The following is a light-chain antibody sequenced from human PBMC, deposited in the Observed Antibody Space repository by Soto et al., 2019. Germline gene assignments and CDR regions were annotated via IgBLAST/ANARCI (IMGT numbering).Light chain of an antibody. J-gene: IGKJ4*01. CDR1: QSVSNY. V-gene: IGKV3-11*01. CDR2: DAS. CDR3: QQRSSRGLT. Sequence: EVVLTQSPATVSLSPGERATLSCRASQSVSNYLAWYQQKPGQAPRLLIYDASKRATGIPDRFSGSGAETDFTLIISSLEPEDFAVYFCQQRSSRGLTFGGGTKVDI.